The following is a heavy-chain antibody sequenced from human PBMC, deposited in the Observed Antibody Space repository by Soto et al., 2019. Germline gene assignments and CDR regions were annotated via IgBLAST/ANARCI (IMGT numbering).Heavy chain of an antibody. D-gene: IGHD3-9*01. Sequence: EASVKVSCKASGYTFTSYGISWVRQAPGQGLEWMGWISAYNGNTNYAQKLQGRVTMTTDTSTSTAYMELRSLRSDDTAVYYCARTSAPIIRYLDWLPIIAPIDIWGQGTMVTVSS. V-gene: IGHV1-18*01. J-gene: IGHJ3*02. CDR3: ARTSAPIIRYLDWLPIIAPIDI. CDR2: ISAYNGNT. CDR1: GYTFTSYG.